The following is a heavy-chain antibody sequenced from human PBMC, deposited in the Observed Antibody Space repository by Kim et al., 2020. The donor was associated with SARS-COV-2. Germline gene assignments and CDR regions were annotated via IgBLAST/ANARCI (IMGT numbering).Heavy chain of an antibody. CDR2: IYYSGST. V-gene: IGHV4-31*03. CDR3: ARGAEISSSWYGGLYYYGMDV. D-gene: IGHD6-13*01. CDR1: GGSISSGGYY. J-gene: IGHJ6*04. Sequence: SETLSLTYTVSGGSISSGGYYWSWIRQHPGKGLEWIGYIYYSGSTYYNPSLKSRVTISVDTSKNQFSLKLSSVTAADTAVYYCARGAEISSSWYGGLYYYGMDVWGKGTTVTVSS.